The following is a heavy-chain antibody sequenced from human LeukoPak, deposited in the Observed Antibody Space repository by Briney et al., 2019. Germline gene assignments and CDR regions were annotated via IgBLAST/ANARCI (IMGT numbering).Heavy chain of an antibody. V-gene: IGHV3-74*01. CDR2: LNSDGSIT. Sequence: GGSLRLSCAASGFTFSSYWMHWVRQAPGKGLVWASRLNSDGSITNYADSVKGRFTISRDNAKNTLYLQMESLRAEDTAVYFCARGNYYEYWGQGTLVTVSS. J-gene: IGHJ4*02. CDR1: GFTFSSYW. CDR3: ARGNYYEY.